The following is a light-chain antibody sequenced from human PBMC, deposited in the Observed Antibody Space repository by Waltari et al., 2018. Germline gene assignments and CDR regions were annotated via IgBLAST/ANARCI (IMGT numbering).Light chain of an antibody. Sequence: EIVLTQSPGTLSSSPGERATLSCRASQSVGKYLAWYQQRPGQAPRLLLYHASIRATGIPDRFSGSGSGTDFSLTISRLEPEDFAVYYCQKYESLPATFGQGTTVEIK. J-gene: IGKJ1*01. CDR1: QSVGKY. CDR3: QKYESLPAT. V-gene: IGKV3-20*01. CDR2: HAS.